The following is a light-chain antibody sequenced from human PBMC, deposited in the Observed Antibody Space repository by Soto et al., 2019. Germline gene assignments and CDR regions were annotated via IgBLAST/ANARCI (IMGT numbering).Light chain of an antibody. CDR2: KAS. Sequence: EIQMTQSPSTLSASVGDRVSITCRASQTIDSWLAWYQQRPGKPPNLLIYKASTLASGVPSRFSGSGSGTEFTLTINCLQPDDFATYSCQLYQILSGRFGQLTKADI. CDR3: QLYQILSGR. J-gene: IGKJ1*01. V-gene: IGKV1-5*03. CDR1: QTIDSW.